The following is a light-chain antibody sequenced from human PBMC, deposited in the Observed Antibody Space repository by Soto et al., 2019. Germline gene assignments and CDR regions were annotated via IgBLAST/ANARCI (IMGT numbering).Light chain of an antibody. CDR1: TSNIGRNT. CDR3: AAWDDSLNAWG. CDR2: SSD. J-gene: IGLJ3*02. V-gene: IGLV1-44*01. Sequence: QSVLTQPPSASGTPGQRVSISCSGSTSNIGRNTVKWYRQLPGTAPKLLIGSSDQRPSGVPDRVSGSQSGTSASLAISGLLSEDEADYICAAWDDSLNAWGFGGGTKLTVL.